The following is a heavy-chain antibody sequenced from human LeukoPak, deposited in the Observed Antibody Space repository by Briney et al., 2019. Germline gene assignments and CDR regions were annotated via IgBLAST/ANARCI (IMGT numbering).Heavy chain of an antibody. V-gene: IGHV4-59*01. D-gene: IGHD2-21*01. J-gene: IGHJ4*02. CDR3: ARGVVIAPQTFDY. Sequence: SETLSLTCTVSGESFSGFYWTWIRQPPGKGLEWIGYIYYSGSTNYNPSLKSRVTISVDTSKNQFSLKLSSVTAADTAVYYCARGVVIAPQTFDYWGQGTLVTVSS. CDR1: GESFSGFY. CDR2: IYYSGST.